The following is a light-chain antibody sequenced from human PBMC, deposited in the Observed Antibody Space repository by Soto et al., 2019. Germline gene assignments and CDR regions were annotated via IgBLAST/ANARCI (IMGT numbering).Light chain of an antibody. J-gene: IGLJ2*01. CDR2: EVN. V-gene: IGLV2-18*02. Sequence: QSALTQRPSVSGSPGQSVTISCTGTSSDIGRYNRVSWYQQPPGAAPKLIIYEVNNRPSGVPDRFSGSKSGNTASLTISGLQAEDEADYFCSSSTTRSTLVFGGGTKLTVL. CDR1: SSDIGRYNR. CDR3: SSSTTRSTLV.